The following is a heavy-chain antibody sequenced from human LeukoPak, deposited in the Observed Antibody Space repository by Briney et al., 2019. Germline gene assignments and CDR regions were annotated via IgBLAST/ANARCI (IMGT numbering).Heavy chain of an antibody. V-gene: IGHV4-59*01. CDR1: GGSTSTYY. J-gene: IGHJ5*02. CDR3: AREATSGTNLNWFDP. Sequence: SETLSLTCTVSGGSTSTYYWSWIRQPPGKGLEWIGHIYYTGGTNYNPSLKSRVTMSVDTSKNQFSLKVSSVTAADTAVYFCAREATSGTNLNWFDPWGQGTLVTVSS. D-gene: IGHD1-1*01. CDR2: IYYTGGT.